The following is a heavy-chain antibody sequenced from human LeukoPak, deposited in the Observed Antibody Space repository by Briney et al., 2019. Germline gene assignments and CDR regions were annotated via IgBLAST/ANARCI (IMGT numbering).Heavy chain of an antibody. V-gene: IGHV1-69*13. CDR3: ARDSPSRGDYGGNSGY. CDR2: IIPIFGTA. Sequence: SVKVSCKASGGTFSSYAISWVRQAPGQGLEWMGGIIPIFGTANYAQKFQGRVTITADESTSTAYMELSSLRSEDTAVYYCARDSPSRGDYGGNSGYWGQGTLVTVSS. CDR1: GGTFSSYA. J-gene: IGHJ4*02. D-gene: IGHD4-23*01.